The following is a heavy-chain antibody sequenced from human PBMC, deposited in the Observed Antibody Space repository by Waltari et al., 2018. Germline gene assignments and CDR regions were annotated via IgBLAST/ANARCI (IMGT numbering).Heavy chain of an antibody. J-gene: IGHJ4*02. D-gene: IGHD6-13*01. V-gene: IGHV1-2*02. CDR3: ARGGGYSSSWYYRFDY. CDR1: GYTFTGYY. CDR2: INPNSGGT. Sequence: QVQLVQSGAEVKKPGASVKVSCKASGYTFTGYYMHWVRQAPGQGLEWMGWINPNSGGTNCAQKFQGRVTMTMDTSISTAYMELSRLRSDDTAVYYCARGGGYSSSWYYRFDYWGQGTLVTVSS.